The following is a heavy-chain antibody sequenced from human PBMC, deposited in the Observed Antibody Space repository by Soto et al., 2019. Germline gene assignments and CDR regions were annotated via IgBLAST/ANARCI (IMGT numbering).Heavy chain of an antibody. Sequence: ASVKVSCKASGYTFTGYYMHWVRQAPGQGLEWMGWINPNSGGTNYAQKLQGWVTMTRDTSISTAYMELSRLRSDDTAVYYCARDSPYYYYGMDVWGQGTTVTVSS. V-gene: IGHV1-2*04. CDR1: GYTFTGYY. CDR2: INPNSGGT. CDR3: ARDSPYYYYGMDV. J-gene: IGHJ6*02.